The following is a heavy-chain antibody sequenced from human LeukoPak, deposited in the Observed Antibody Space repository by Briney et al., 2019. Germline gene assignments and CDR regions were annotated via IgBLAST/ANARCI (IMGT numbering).Heavy chain of an antibody. Sequence: PSETLSLTCAVYGGSFSGYSWTWIRRPPGKGLEWIGEMSHSGYPNYNPSLKSRVTVLIDISKSHFSLKVNSVTAADTAVYYCARLPLGAFGEVLNFDIWGQGTVVTVSS. CDR2: MSHSGYP. CDR1: GGSFSGYS. D-gene: IGHD3-10*01. V-gene: IGHV4-34*01. J-gene: IGHJ4*02. CDR3: ARLPLGAFGEVLNFDI.